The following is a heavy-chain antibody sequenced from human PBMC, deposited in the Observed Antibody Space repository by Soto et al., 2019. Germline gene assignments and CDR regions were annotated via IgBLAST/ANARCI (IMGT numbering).Heavy chain of an antibody. V-gene: IGHV3-23*01. CDR2: ISGSGGST. CDR1: GFTFSSYA. D-gene: IGHD2-15*01. J-gene: IGHJ4*02. Sequence: EVQLLESGGGLVQPGGSLRLSCAASGFTFSSYAMSWVRQAPGKGLEWVSAISGSGGSTYYADSVKGRFTISRDNSKNTLYLQMNSLRAEDTAVYYCALQGGSGLEYYFDYWGQGTLVTVSP. CDR3: ALQGGSGLEYYFDY.